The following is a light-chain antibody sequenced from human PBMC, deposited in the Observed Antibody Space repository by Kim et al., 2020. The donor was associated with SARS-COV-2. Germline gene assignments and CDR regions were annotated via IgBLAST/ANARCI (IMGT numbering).Light chain of an antibody. J-gene: IGKJ1*01. CDR3: QQYYSSPQT. Sequence: ATIKCKSSHSCLYSSNNRNYLAWYQQKPGQPPKLLIYGASTRESGVPDRFSGSGSGTDFTLTISSLQAEDVAVYYCQQYYSSPQTFGQGTKVDIK. CDR1: HSCLYSSNNRNY. CDR2: GAS. V-gene: IGKV4-1*01.